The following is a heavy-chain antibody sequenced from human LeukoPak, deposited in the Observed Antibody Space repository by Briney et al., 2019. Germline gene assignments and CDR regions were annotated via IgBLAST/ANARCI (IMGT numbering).Heavy chain of an antibody. CDR3: ARAAGPRRNWFDP. CDR1: GFAFSSYS. CDR2: ISSSSSTI. V-gene: IGHV3-48*01. J-gene: IGHJ5*02. Sequence: GGSLRLSCAASGFAFSSYSMNWVRQAPGKGLEWVSYISSSSSTIYYADSVKGRFTISRDNAKNSLYLQMNSLRAEDTAVYYCARAAGPRRNWFDPWGQGTLVTVSS.